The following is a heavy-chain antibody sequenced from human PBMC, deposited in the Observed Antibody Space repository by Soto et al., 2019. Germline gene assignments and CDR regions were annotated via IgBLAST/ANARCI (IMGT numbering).Heavy chain of an antibody. CDR3: ARAPYYDFWSGYSFDY. CDR2: IYYSGST. J-gene: IGHJ4*02. CDR1: GVSISSGDYY. D-gene: IGHD3-3*01. Sequence: SETLSLTCTVSGVSISSGDYYWSWIRQPPGKDLEWIGYIYYSGSTYYNPSLKSRVTISVDTSNTQFSLKLSSVTAADTAVFFCARAPYYDFWSGYSFDYWGQGTLVTVSS. V-gene: IGHV4-30-4*01.